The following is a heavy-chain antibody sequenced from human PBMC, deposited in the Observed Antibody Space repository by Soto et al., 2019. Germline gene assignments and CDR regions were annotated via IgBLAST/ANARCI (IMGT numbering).Heavy chain of an antibody. D-gene: IGHD1-7*01. J-gene: IGHJ4*02. CDR2: ISSSSSTI. Sequence: GGSLRLSCAASGFTFSSYSMNWVRQAPGKGLEWVSYISSSSSTIYYADSVKGRFTISRDNAKNSLYLQMNSLRVEDTAVYYCARTGTGYNWNYGVGDFDYWGQGTLVTVSS. V-gene: IGHV3-48*01. CDR1: GFTFSSYS. CDR3: ARTGTGYNWNYGVGDFDY.